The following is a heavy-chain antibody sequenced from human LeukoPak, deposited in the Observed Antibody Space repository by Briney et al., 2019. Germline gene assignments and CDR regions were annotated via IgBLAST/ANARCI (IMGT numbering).Heavy chain of an antibody. D-gene: IGHD6-13*01. J-gene: IGHJ5*02. CDR3: ARGSLIAAAGPYNWFDP. CDR1: GGSISNYY. Sequence: SETLSLTCTVSGGSISNYYWSWIRQPPGKGLEWIGYIYYSGSTNYNPSLKSRVTISVDTSKNQFSLKLSSVTAADTAVYYCARGSLIAAAGPYNWFDPWGQGTLVTVSS. CDR2: IYYSGST. V-gene: IGHV4-59*01.